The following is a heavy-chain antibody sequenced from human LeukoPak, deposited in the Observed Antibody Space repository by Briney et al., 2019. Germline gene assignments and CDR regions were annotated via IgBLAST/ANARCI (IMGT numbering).Heavy chain of an antibody. D-gene: IGHD6-19*01. J-gene: IGHJ4*02. Sequence: SETLSLTCTVSGGSISSYYWSWIRQPPGKGLEWIGYIYYSGSTNYNPSLKSRVTISVDTSKNQLSLKLSSVTAADTAVYYCARGLGGSRGCFAYWGQGTLVTVSS. V-gene: IGHV4-59*01. CDR3: ARGLGGSRGCFAY. CDR1: GGSISSYY. CDR2: IYYSGST.